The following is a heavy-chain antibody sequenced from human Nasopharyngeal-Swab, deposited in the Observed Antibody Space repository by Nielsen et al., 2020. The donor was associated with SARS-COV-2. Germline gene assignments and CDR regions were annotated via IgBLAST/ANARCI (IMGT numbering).Heavy chain of an antibody. Sequence: GGSLRLSCAASGFIFDDYAMHWVRQAPGKGLEWVSGISWNSGDLGYADSVKGRFTISRDNAKNSLYLQMNSLRTEDTAFYYCAKDGDHGDFTVGIDSWGQGTLVTVSS. J-gene: IGHJ4*02. CDR1: GFIFDDYA. V-gene: IGHV3-9*01. CDR3: AKDGDHGDFTVGIDS. CDR2: ISWNSGDL. D-gene: IGHD4-17*01.